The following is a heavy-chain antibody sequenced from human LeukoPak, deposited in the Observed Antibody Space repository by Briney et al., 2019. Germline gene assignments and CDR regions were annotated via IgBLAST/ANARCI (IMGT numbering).Heavy chain of an antibody. D-gene: IGHD6-13*01. J-gene: IGHJ6*02. CDR3: ATEAYSSSWYGYYYGMDV. CDR2: ISSSSSYI. CDR1: GFTFSSYS. Sequence: GGSLRLSCAASGFTFSSYSMNWVRQAPGKGLEWVSSISSSSSYIYYADSVKGRFTISRDNAKNSLYLQKNSLRAEDTAVYYCATEAYSSSWYGYYYGMDVWGQGTTVTVSS. V-gene: IGHV3-21*01.